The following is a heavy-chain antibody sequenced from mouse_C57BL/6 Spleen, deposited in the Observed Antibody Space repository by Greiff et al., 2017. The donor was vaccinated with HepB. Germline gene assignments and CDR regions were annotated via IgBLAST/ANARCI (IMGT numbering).Heavy chain of an antibody. CDR3: ARPPYGSSYYAMDY. D-gene: IGHD1-1*01. Sequence: QVQLQQPGAELVRPGTSVKLSCKASGYTFTSYWMHWVKQRPGQGLEWIGVIDPSDSYTNYNQKFKGKATLTVDTSSSTAYMQLSSLTSEDSAVYYCARPPYGSSYYAMDYWGQGTSVTVSS. CDR2: IDPSDSYT. CDR1: GYTFTSYW. V-gene: IGHV1-59*01. J-gene: IGHJ4*01.